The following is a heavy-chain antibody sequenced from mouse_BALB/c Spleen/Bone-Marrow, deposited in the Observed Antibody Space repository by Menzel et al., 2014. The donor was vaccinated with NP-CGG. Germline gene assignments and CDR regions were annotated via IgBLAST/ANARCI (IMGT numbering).Heavy chain of an antibody. J-gene: IGHJ1*01. Sequence: VKVVESGPGLVAPSQSLSITCTVSGFSLKNYSVHWVRQPPGKGLEWLGVIGTGRGTNYNSALMSRLSISKDNSKSQVFLKMNSLQTDDTAMYYCARDRAYGNWYFDVWGAGTTVTVSS. V-gene: IGHV2-9*02. CDR2: IGTGRGT. CDR3: ARDRAYGNWYFDV. CDR1: GFSLKNYS. D-gene: IGHD2-1*01.